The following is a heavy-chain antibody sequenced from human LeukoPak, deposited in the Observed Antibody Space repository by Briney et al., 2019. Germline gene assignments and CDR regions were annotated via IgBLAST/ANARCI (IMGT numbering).Heavy chain of an antibody. D-gene: IGHD3-22*01. CDR1: GGSISSGSYY. J-gene: IGHJ3*02. CDR2: IYTSGST. V-gene: IGHV4-61*02. CDR3: ARVRRGYYDSSGYEDAFDI. Sequence: PSETLSLTCTGSGGSISSGSYYWSWIRQPAGKGLEWIGRIYTSGSTNYNPSLKSRVTITVDTSKDQFSLKLSSVTAADTAVYYCARVRRGYYDSSGYEDAFDIWGQGTMVTVSS.